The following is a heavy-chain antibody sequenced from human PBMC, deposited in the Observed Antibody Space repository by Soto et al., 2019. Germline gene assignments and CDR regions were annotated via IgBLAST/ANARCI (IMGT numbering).Heavy chain of an antibody. Sequence: PGGSRRRSWAASGFTFSSYVMHWVRQAPGKGLEWVAVISYDGSNKYYADSVKGRFTISRDNSKNTLYLQMNSLRAEDTAVYYCAKDPYYYDSSGPPLGMDVWGQGTTVTVSS. CDR1: GFTFSSYV. CDR3: AKDPYYYDSSGPPLGMDV. J-gene: IGHJ6*02. V-gene: IGHV3-30*18. D-gene: IGHD3-22*01. CDR2: ISYDGSNK.